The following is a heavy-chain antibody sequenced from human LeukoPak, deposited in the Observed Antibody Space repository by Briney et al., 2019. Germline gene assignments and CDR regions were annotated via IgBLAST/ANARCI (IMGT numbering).Heavy chain of an antibody. CDR2: INHSGST. CDR1: GGSFSGYY. Sequence: SETLSLTCAVYGGSFSGYYWSWIRQPPGKGLEWIGEINHSGSTNYNPSLKSRVTISVDTSKNQFSLKLSSVTAADTAVYYCARGPRRLRWYNYWGQGTLVTVSS. J-gene: IGHJ4*02. D-gene: IGHD4-23*01. V-gene: IGHV4-34*01. CDR3: ARGPRRLRWYNY.